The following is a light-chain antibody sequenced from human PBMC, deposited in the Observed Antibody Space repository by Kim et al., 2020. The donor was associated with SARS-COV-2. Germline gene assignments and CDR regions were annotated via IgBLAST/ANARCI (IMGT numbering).Light chain of an antibody. Sequence: DIQMTQSPSSLSASVGDRITITCRASQSICIYLNWYQQKPGKAPKLLIYAASSLQSGVPSRFSGSGSRTDFTLTINSLQLEDFATYYCQQSYSTLWTFGQGTKVDIK. J-gene: IGKJ1*01. CDR3: QQSYSTLWT. CDR1: QSICIY. V-gene: IGKV1-39*01. CDR2: AAS.